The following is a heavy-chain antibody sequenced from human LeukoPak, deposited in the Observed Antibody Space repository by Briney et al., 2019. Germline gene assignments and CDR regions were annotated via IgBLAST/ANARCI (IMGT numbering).Heavy chain of an antibody. CDR3: ARDSGGSGYLWFDP. Sequence: SETLSLTCAVYGGSFSGYYWSWIRQPPGKGLEWIGEINHSGSTNYNPSLKSRVTISVDTSKNQFSLRLNSVTAADTAVYYCARDSGGSGYLWFDPWGQGTLVTVSS. CDR2: INHSGST. V-gene: IGHV4-34*01. J-gene: IGHJ5*02. D-gene: IGHD3-3*01. CDR1: GGSFSGYY.